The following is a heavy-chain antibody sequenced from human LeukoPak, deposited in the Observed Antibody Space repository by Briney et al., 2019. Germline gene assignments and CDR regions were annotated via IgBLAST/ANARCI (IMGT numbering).Heavy chain of an antibody. CDR1: GFTFSSYW. CDR3: ARVRWGGLYYFDY. Sequence: GGSLRLSCAASGFTFSSYWMHWVRQAPGKGLVGVSRINDDGRSTNYADSVKGRFTISRDNAKNTLYLLINSLRAEDTAVYYCARVRWGGLYYFDYWGQGTLVTVSS. CDR2: INDDGRST. J-gene: IGHJ4*02. D-gene: IGHD3-16*01. V-gene: IGHV3-74*01.